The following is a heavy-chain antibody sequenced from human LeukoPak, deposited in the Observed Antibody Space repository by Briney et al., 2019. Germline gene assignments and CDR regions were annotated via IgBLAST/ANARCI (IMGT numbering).Heavy chain of an antibody. J-gene: IGHJ4*02. CDR1: GDSVSSKNGA. Sequence: SQTLSVTCDISGDSVSSKNGAWNWIRQSPSRGLEWLGRTYFRSKWYNEYAVSVQGRISINPDTSKNQFSLYLYAVTPEDTAAYYCARDLGTSGWYTFDFWGQETLVTVSS. CDR2: TYFRSKWYN. CDR3: ARDLGTSGWYTFDF. D-gene: IGHD6-13*01. V-gene: IGHV6-1*01.